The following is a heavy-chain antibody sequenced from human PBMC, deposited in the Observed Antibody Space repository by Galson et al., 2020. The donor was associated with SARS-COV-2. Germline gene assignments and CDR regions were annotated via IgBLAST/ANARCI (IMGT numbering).Heavy chain of an antibody. V-gene: IGHV3-30*04. D-gene: IGHD3-22*01. CDR1: GFTFSSYA. CDR2: ISYDGSNK. J-gene: IGHJ1*01. CDR3: ARDRGYYDSSGYYLPGEH. Sequence: GESLKISCAASGFTFSSYAMHWVRQAPGKGLEWVAVISYDGSNKYYADSVKGRFTISRDNSKNTLYLQMNSLRAEDTAVYYCARDRGYYDSSGYYLPGEHWGQGTLVTVSS.